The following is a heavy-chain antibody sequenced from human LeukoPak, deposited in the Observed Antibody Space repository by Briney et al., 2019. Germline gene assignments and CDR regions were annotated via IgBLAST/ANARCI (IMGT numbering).Heavy chain of an antibody. CDR3: ARGGKGYYDFWSGYYPSYFDY. CDR2: ISSSGNTI. V-gene: IGHV3-48*03. J-gene: IGHJ4*02. D-gene: IGHD3-3*01. CDR1: GFTFSNYE. Sequence: PGGSLRLSCAASGFTFSNYEMNWVRQAPGKGLEWVSYISSSGNTIYHADSVKGRFTISRDNAKNSLYLQMNSLRAEDTAVYYCARGGKGYYDFWSGYYPSYFDYWGQGTLVTVSS.